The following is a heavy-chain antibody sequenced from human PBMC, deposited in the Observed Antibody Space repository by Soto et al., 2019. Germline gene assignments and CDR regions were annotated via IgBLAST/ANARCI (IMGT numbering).Heavy chain of an antibody. J-gene: IGHJ4*02. CDR3: ARDGDYTPWGEFDY. Sequence: QVQLVESGGGVVQPGRSLRLSCAASGFTFSSYAMHWVRQAPGKGLAWVAVISNDGSNKYYADSVKGRFTISRDNSKNTLYLQMNSLRAEDTAVYYCARDGDYTPWGEFDYWGQGTLVNVSS. CDR1: GFTFSSYA. V-gene: IGHV3-30-3*01. CDR2: ISNDGSNK. D-gene: IGHD3-16*01.